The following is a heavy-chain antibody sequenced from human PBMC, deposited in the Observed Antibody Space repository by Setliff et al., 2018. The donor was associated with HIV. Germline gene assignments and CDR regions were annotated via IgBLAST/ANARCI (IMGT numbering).Heavy chain of an antibody. V-gene: IGHV3-7*01. CDR3: AKDAGSYSYVHEYFQH. J-gene: IGHJ1*01. Sequence: GGSLRLSCAASGFTFSSYWMSWVRQAPGKGLEWVAHLREDGSEKYYVDSVKGRFTISRDNAKSSLYLQMNSLRAEDTAVYYCAKDAGSYSYVHEYFQHWGQGTLVTVSS. CDR2: LREDGSEK. D-gene: IGHD5-18*01. CDR1: GFTFSSYW.